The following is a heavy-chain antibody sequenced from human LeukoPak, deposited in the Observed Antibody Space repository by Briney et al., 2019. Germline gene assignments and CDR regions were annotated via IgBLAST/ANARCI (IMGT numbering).Heavy chain of an antibody. CDR3: ARDSGGMDV. J-gene: IGHJ6*02. Sequence: SETLSPTCTVSGGSISSSSYYWGWIRQPPGKGLEWIGSIYYSGSTYYNPSLKSRVTISVDTSKNQFSLKLSSVTAADTAVYYCARDSGGMDVWGQGTTVTVSS. D-gene: IGHD7-27*01. V-gene: IGHV4-39*07. CDR1: GGSISSSSYY. CDR2: IYYSGST.